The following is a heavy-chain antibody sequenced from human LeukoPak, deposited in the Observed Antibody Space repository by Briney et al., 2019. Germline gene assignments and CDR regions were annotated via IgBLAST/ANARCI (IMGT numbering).Heavy chain of an antibody. V-gene: IGHV3-7*03. D-gene: IGHD3-3*01. CDR1: GFTFSSYP. Sequence: PGGSLRLSCAASGFTFSSYPMTWVRQAPGKGLEWVANIKQDGSQKYYVDSVKGRFTISGDNAKNSLYLQMNSLRVEDTAVYYCARDVLGRSGEQLDYWGQGTLVTVSS. J-gene: IGHJ4*02. CDR3: ARDVLGRSGEQLDY. CDR2: IKQDGSQK.